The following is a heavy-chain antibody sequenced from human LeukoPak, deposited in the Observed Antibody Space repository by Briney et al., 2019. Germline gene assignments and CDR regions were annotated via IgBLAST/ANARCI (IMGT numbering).Heavy chain of an antibody. CDR1: GFTFSSYG. CDR3: AKDGSGSCGRGTTSDY. D-gene: IGHD1-14*01. Sequence: TGGSLRLSCAASGFTFSSYGMHWVRQAPGKGLEWVAFIRYDGSNKYYADSVKGRFTISRDNSKNTLYLQMNSLRAEDTAVYYCAKDGSGSCGRGTTSDYWGQGTLVTVSS. CDR2: IRYDGSNK. V-gene: IGHV3-30*02. J-gene: IGHJ4*02.